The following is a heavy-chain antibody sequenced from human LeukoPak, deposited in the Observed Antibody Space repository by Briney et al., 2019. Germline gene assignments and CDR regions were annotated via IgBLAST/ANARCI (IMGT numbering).Heavy chain of an antibody. V-gene: IGHV4-61*02. CDR2: IYTSGST. D-gene: IGHD1-26*01. Sequence: PSQTLSLTCTVSGGSISSGSYYWSWIRQPAGKGLEWIGRIYTSGSTNYNPSLKSRVTISVDTSKNQFSLKLSSVTAADTAVYYCARRSFSGSLAYWGQGTLVTVSS. J-gene: IGHJ4*02. CDR3: ARRSFSGSLAY. CDR1: GGSISSGSYY.